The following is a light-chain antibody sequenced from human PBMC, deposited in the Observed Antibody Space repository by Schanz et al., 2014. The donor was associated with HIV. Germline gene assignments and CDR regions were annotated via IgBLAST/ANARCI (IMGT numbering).Light chain of an antibody. J-gene: IGKJ3*01. CDR1: QTVSSN. V-gene: IGKV3D-15*01. CDR2: GTS. Sequence: EIVLTQSPATLSVSPGQRATLSCRASQTVSSNLAWYQQKPGQAPRLLIYGTSTRATGIPARFSGSGSGTDFTLTISSLQPEDFGTYYCLQDYNYPFTFGPGTKVEIK. CDR3: LQDYNYPFT.